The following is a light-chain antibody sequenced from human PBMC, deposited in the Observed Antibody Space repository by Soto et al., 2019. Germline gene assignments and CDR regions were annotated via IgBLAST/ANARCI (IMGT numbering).Light chain of an antibody. CDR1: QSVRTN. J-gene: IGKJ1*01. Sequence: EIVMTQYPDTLSVSPGETVTLSCRASQSVRTNLAWYQHKPGQSPRLLIYGASKRATGFPARFSGSGSGTEFTLTISSLQSVDFAVYYCQQYNDNWPTFGQGTKVEIK. V-gene: IGKV3-15*01. CDR3: QQYNDNWPT. CDR2: GAS.